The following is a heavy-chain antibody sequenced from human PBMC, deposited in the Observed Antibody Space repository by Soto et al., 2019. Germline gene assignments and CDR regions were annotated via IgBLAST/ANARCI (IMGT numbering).Heavy chain of an antibody. CDR3: AREDSIIIPAVSDF. CDR1: GFAFNNYG. Sequence: WGALRLSCTVSGFAFNNYGINWVRQAPGKGLEWVSSISKSDYTYYSDSVKGRFTISRDNAKNSVSLQMNTLRVEDTAVYYCAREDSIIIPAVSDFWGQGTLVTVSS. V-gene: IGHV3-21*01. J-gene: IGHJ4*02. CDR2: ISKSDYT. D-gene: IGHD2-2*01.